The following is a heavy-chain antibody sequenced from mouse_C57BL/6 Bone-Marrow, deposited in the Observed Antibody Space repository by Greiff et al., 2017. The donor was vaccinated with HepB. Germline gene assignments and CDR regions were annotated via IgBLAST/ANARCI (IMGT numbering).Heavy chain of an antibody. CDR1: GYTFTDYY. Sequence: QVQLQQSGAELVRPGASVKLSCKASGYTFTDYYINWVKQRPGQGLEWIARIYPGSGNTYYNEKFKGKATLTAEKSSSTAYMQLSSLTSEDSAVYFCARERYYGSEFAYWGQGTLVTVSA. J-gene: IGHJ3*01. V-gene: IGHV1-76*01. CDR2: IYPGSGNT. D-gene: IGHD1-1*01. CDR3: ARERYYGSEFAY.